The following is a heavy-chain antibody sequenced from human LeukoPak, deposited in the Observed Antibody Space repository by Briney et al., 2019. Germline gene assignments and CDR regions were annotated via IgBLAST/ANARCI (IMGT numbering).Heavy chain of an antibody. Sequence: SETLSLTCTVSGGSISSYYWSWIRQPPGKGLEWIGEINHSGSTNYNPSLKSRVTISVDTSKNQFSLKLSSVTAADTAVYYCARRHPKYQLPLGAFDPWGQGTLVTVSS. D-gene: IGHD2-2*01. V-gene: IGHV4-34*01. J-gene: IGHJ5*02. CDR2: INHSGST. CDR3: ARRHPKYQLPLGAFDP. CDR1: GGSISSYY.